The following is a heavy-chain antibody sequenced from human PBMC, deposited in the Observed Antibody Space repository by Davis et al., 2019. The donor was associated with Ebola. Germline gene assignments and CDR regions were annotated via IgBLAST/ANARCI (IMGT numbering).Heavy chain of an antibody. CDR3: ARALVVDDFWSGYPTDAFDI. V-gene: IGHV4-34*01. J-gene: IGHJ3*02. Sequence: PGGSLRLSCAVYGGSFSGYYWSWIRQPPGKGLEWIGEINHSGSTNYNPSLKSRVTISVDTSKNQFSLKLSSVTAADTAVYYCARALVVDDFWSGYPTDAFDIWGQGTMVTVSS. D-gene: IGHD3-3*01. CDR2: INHSGST. CDR1: GGSFSGYY.